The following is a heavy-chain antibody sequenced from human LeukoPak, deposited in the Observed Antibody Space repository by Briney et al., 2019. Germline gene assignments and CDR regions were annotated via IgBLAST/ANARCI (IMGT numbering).Heavy chain of an antibody. J-gene: IGHJ4*02. CDR3: ARGRYSYGRTFDY. Sequence: SETLSLTCAVYGGSFRGYYWSWIRQPPGKGLEWIGEINHSGSTNYNPSLKSRVTISVDTSKNQFSLKLSSVTAADTAVYYCARGRYSYGRTFDYWGQGTLVTVSS. CDR1: GGSFRGYY. D-gene: IGHD5-18*01. V-gene: IGHV4-34*01. CDR2: INHSGST.